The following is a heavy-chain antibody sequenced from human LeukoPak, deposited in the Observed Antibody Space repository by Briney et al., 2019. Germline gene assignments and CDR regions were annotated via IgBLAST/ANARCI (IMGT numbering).Heavy chain of an antibody. CDR3: ARDPRNVGLAP. CDR2: NNGDGSTT. D-gene: IGHD2-15*01. Sequence: GGSLRLSCVASGFSLSGYWMYWVRQAPGKGLMYISRNNGDGSTTNYADVVKGRFTMPRDNVKNTLYLQMNSLRVEDTAVYYCARDPRNVGLAPWGQGTLVTVSS. V-gene: IGHV3-74*01. CDR1: GFSLSGYW. J-gene: IGHJ5*02.